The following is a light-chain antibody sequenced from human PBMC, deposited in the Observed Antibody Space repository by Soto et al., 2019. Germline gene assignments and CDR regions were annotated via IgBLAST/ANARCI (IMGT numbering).Light chain of an antibody. CDR3: QQYGSSPRT. J-gene: IGKJ1*01. CDR2: GAS. Sequence: EIVLTQSPGTLSLSPGERATLSCRASQSVSSSYLAWYQLKPGQAPRLLIYGASSRATGIPDRFSGSGSGTDFTLTLSRLEPEDFAVYYCQQYGSSPRTFGQGTKVEIK. V-gene: IGKV3-20*01. CDR1: QSVSSSY.